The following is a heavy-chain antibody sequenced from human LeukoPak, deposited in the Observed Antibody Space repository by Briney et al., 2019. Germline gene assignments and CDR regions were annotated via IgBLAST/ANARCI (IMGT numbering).Heavy chain of an antibody. CDR1: GYTFTSYG. D-gene: IGHD3-9*01. CDR2: ISAYNANT. Sequence: ASVKVSCKASGYTFTSYGISWVRQAPGQGLEWMGWISAYNANTNYAQKLQGRVTMTTDTSTSTAYMELRSLRSDDTAVYYCARGSPYYDILTGYYWGGKFDYWGQGTLVTVSS. J-gene: IGHJ4*02. CDR3: ARGSPYYDILTGYYWGGKFDY. V-gene: IGHV1-18*01.